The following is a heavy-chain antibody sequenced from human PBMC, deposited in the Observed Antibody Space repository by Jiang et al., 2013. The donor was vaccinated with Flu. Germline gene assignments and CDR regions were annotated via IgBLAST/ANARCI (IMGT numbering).Heavy chain of an antibody. V-gene: IGHV4-31*03. CDR1: GGSISSGGYY. J-gene: IGHJ5*02. D-gene: IGHD3-22*01. CDR2: IYYSGST. CDR3: ARADSDYYDSSGYYYGGNWFDP. Sequence: PGLVKPSQTLSLTCTVSGGSISSGGYYWSWIRQHPGKGLEWIGYIYYSGSTYYNPSLKSRVTISVDMSKNQFSLKLSSVTAADTAVYYCARADSDYYDSSGYYYGGNWFDPWGQGTLVTVSS.